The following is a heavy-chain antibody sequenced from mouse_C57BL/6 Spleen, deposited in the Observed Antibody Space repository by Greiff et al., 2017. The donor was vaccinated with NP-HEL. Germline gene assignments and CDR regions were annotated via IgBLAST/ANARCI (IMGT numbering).Heavy chain of an antibody. V-gene: IGHV1-82*01. D-gene: IGHD2-1*01. CDR1: GYAFSSSW. CDR2: IYPGDGDT. Sequence: QVQLQQSGPELVKPGASVKISCKASGYAFSSSWMNWVKQRPGKGLEWIGRIYPGDGDTNYNGKFKGKATLTADKSSSTAYMQLSSLTSEDSAVYFCARSYGNYVTHYFDYWGQGTTLTVSS. J-gene: IGHJ2*01. CDR3: ARSYGNYVTHYFDY.